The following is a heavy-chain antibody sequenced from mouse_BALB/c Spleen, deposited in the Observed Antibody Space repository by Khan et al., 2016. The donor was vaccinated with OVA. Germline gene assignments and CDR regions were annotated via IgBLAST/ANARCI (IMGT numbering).Heavy chain of an antibody. CDR1: GFTFTNYG. D-gene: IGHD2-14*01. V-gene: IGHV9-3-1*01. CDR3: ARVGYNGTMDC. Sequence: QIQLVQSGPELKKPGETVQISCKASGFTFTNYGMNWVKQAPGKGLKWMVWINTYTGEPTFADYFKGRFAFSLETSASTAYLQINSLKNEDTATYFCARVGYNGTMDCWGQGTSVTVSS. CDR2: INTYTGEP. J-gene: IGHJ4*01.